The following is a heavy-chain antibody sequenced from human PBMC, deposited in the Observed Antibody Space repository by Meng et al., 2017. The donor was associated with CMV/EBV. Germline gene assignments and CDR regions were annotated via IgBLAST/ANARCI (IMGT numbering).Heavy chain of an antibody. J-gene: IGHJ4*02. CDR1: GFTFSSYA. CDR2: ISGSGGST. V-gene: IGHV3-23*01. CDR3: AKAESRYVDTAMDY. D-gene: IGHD5-18*01. Sequence: GESLKISCAASGFTFSSYAMHWVRQAPGKGLEWAAVISGSGGSTYYADSVKGRFTISRDNSKNTLYLQMNSLRAEDTAVYYCAKAESRYVDTAMDYWGQGTLVTVSS.